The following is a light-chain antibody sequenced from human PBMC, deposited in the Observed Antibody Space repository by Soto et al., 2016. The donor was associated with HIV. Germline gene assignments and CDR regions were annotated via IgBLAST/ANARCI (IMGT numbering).Light chain of an antibody. CDR3: QQYNTPPWT. CDR1: QGISNW. CDR2: KAS. V-gene: IGKV1-5*03. Sequence: DIQMTQSPSTLPASVGDRVTITCRASQGISNWLAWYQQKPGKAPKLLIYKASSLQGGVPSRFSGSGSASDFTLTISSLQPDDFAVYYCQQYNTPPWTFGQGPRWKS. J-gene: IGKJ1*01.